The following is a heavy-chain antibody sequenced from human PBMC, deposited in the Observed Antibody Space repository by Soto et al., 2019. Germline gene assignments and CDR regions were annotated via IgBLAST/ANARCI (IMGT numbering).Heavy chain of an antibody. CDR1: GYTVTIYG. J-gene: IGHJ3*02. CDR2: ISAYNGNT. V-gene: IGHV1-18*04. Sequence: ASVXVSFRSSGYTVTIYGIIFFLQAPGQGLECIGWISAYNGNTNYAQKLQGRVTMTTDKSTSTAYMELRSLRSDDTAVYYCATSIAAANLDAFDISGKGTMV. CDR3: ATSIAAANLDAFDI. D-gene: IGHD6-13*01.